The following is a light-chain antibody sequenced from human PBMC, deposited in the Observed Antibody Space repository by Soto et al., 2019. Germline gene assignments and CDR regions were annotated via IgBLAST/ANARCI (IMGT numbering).Light chain of an antibody. J-gene: IGLJ2*01. V-gene: IGLV2-14*01. CDR2: DVS. CDR3: SSYTSSSTLAV. Sequence: QSALTQPASVSGSPGQSITISCTGTSSDVSGYNYVSWYQQHPGKAPKLMIYDVSNRPSRVSNRFSGSKSGNTASLTISGLQAEDEADYYCSSYTSSSTLAVFGGGTKLTVL. CDR1: SSDVSGYNY.